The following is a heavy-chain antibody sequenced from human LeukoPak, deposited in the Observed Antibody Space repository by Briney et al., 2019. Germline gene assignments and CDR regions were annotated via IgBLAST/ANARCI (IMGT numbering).Heavy chain of an antibody. CDR2: IYYSGST. J-gene: IGHJ4*02. D-gene: IGHD6-13*01. Sequence: KTSETLSLTCTVSGGSISSGDYYWSWIRQPPGKGLEWIGYIYYSGSTNYNPSLKSRVTISVDTSKNQFSLKLSSVTAADTAVYYCARHLRVVGSSWYYFDYWGQGTLVTVSS. CDR3: ARHLRVVGSSWYYFDY. CDR1: GGSISSGDYY. V-gene: IGHV4-61*08.